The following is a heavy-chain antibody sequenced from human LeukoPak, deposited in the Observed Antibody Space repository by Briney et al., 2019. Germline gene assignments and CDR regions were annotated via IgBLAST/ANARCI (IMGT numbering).Heavy chain of an antibody. J-gene: IGHJ6*03. CDR3: ARESAYRRYDYYHYMDV. D-gene: IGHD4-11*01. CDR1: GFTFSSYW. V-gene: IGHV3-7*01. Sequence: EGSLRLSCAASGFTFSSYWMSWVRQAPGKGLEWVANIKQDEGEKYYVDSVKGRFTVSRDNAKNSLHLQMNSLRAEDTAVYYCARESAYRRYDYYHYMDVWGKGTTVTVSS. CDR2: IKQDEGEK.